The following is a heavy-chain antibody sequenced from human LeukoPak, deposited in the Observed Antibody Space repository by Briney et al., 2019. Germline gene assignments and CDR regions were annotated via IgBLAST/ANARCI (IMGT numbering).Heavy chain of an antibody. J-gene: IGHJ5*02. D-gene: IGHD3-22*01. Sequence: SETLSLTCAVYGVYFSGYYWSWIRQPPGKGLEWIGEINHSGSTNYNPSLKSRVTISVDTSKNQFSLKLSSVTAADTAVYYCARHGAWDYDSSGYYYGNWFDPWGQGTLVTVSS. CDR3: ARHGAWDYDSSGYYYGNWFDP. CDR2: INHSGST. V-gene: IGHV4-34*01. CDR1: GVYFSGYY.